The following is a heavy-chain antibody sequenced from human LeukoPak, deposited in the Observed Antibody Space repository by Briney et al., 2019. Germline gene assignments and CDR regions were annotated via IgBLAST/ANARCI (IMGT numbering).Heavy chain of an antibody. J-gene: IGHJ4*02. V-gene: IGHV4-38-2*02. CDR2: IFHSGNT. CDR3: ARYIAVAGGYYFDY. Sequence: SETLSLTCTVSGYSISIGYYWGWIRQPPGKGLEWIGRIFHSGNTYYNPSLKSRVTISVDTSKNQFSLKLNSVTAADTAIYYCARYIAVAGGYYFDYWGQGTLVTVSS. CDR1: GYSISIGYY. D-gene: IGHD6-19*01.